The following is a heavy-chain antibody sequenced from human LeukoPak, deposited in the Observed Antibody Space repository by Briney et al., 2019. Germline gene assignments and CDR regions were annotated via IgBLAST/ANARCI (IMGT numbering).Heavy chain of an antibody. J-gene: IGHJ3*02. CDR3: ARDLALLWFGELVYAFDI. Sequence: GGSLRLSCAASGFTFSSYSMNWVRQAPGKGLEWVSYISSSSSTIYYADSVKGRFTISRDNAKNSLYLQMNSLRAEDTAVYYCARDLALLWFGELVYAFDIWGQGTMVTVSS. V-gene: IGHV3-48*01. CDR1: GFTFSSYS. CDR2: ISSSSSTI. D-gene: IGHD3-10*01.